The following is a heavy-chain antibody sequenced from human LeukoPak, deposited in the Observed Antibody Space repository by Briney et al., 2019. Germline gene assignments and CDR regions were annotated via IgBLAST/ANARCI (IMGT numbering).Heavy chain of an antibody. D-gene: IGHD1-26*01. V-gene: IGHV4-31*03. CDR3: ARSSGVGASFGFGEKYYFDY. CDR2: IYYSGST. J-gene: IGHJ4*02. CDR1: GGSISSGGYY. Sequence: TPSETLSLTCTVSGGSISSGGYYWSWIRQHPGKGLEWIGYIYYSGSTYYNPSLKSRVTISVDTSKNQFSLKLSSVTAADTAVYYCARSSGVGASFGFGEKYYFDYWGQGTLVTVSS.